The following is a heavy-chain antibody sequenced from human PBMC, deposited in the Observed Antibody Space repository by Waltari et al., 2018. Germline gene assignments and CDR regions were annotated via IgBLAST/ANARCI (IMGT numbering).Heavy chain of an antibody. CDR3: ARQRGGSMVRGVVDY. Sequence: QVQLQESGPGLVKPSQTLSLTCTGSAGSISSGNYYWSWIRPPAGKGLEWIGRIYTSGSTNYNPSLKSRVTISVDTSKNQFSLKLSSVTAADTAVYYCARQRGGSMVRGVVDYWGQGTLVTVSS. D-gene: IGHD3-10*01. CDR2: IYTSGST. J-gene: IGHJ4*02. V-gene: IGHV4-61*02. CDR1: AGSISSGNYY.